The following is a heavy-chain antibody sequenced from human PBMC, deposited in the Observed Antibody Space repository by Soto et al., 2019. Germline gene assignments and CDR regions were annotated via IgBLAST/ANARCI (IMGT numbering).Heavy chain of an antibody. D-gene: IGHD2-15*01. CDR3: ARDWSRWDY. J-gene: IGHJ4*02. CDR2: ISYDGSNQ. V-gene: IGHV3-30-3*01. Sequence: QVQLVESGGGVVQPGRSLRLSCAASGFTFSSYAMHWVRQAPGKGLEWVAVISYDGSNQYYADSVKGRFTISRDNSKSTLYLQMNSLRAEDTAVYYCARDWSRWDYWGQGTLVTVSS. CDR1: GFTFSSYA.